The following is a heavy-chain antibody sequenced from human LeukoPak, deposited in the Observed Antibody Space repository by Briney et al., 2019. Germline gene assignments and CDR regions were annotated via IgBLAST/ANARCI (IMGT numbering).Heavy chain of an antibody. J-gene: IGHJ2*01. V-gene: IGHV4-39*07. Sequence: SETLSLTCTVSGGSISSSSYYWGWIRQPPGKGLEWIGSIYYSGSTYYNPSLKSRVTISVDTSKNQFSLKLSSVTAADTAVYYCASAIVLRYFDWLLSDWYFDLWGRGTLVTVSS. CDR3: ASAIVLRYFDWLLSDWYFDL. D-gene: IGHD3-9*01. CDR1: GGSISSSSYY. CDR2: IYYSGST.